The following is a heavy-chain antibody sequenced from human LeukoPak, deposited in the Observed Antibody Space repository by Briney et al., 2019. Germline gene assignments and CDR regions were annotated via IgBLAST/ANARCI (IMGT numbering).Heavy chain of an antibody. Sequence: PPETLSLTCTLSGGSLSSYYWSWIPEPPGTGGEGRGDIYYSVSINDNPPLKSRVTISVDSSKNQFSLKLSSVTAADTAVYYCARDQEAYCSRTSCYEYYYYMDVWGKGTTVTISS. CDR3: ARDQEAYCSRTSCYEYYYYMDV. D-gene: IGHD2-2*01. V-gene: IGHV4-59*12. J-gene: IGHJ6*03. CDR1: GGSLSSYY. CDR2: IYYSVSI.